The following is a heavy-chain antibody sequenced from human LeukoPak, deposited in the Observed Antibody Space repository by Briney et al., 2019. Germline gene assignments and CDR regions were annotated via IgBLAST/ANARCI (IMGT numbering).Heavy chain of an antibody. CDR3: AGLGVVIATDAFDI. D-gene: IGHD3-3*01. CDR1: GYSFTGYY. CDR2: INPNSGGT. Sequence: GASVKVSCKGSGYSFTGYYMHWVRQAPGQGLEWMGWINPNSGGTNYAQKFQGRVTMTRDTSISTAYMELSRLRSDDTAVYYCAGLGVVIATDAFDIWGQGTMVTVSS. V-gene: IGHV1-2*02. J-gene: IGHJ3*02.